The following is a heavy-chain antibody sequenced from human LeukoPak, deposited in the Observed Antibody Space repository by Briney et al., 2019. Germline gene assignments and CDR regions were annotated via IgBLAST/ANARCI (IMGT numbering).Heavy chain of an antibody. CDR1: GYTFTGYY. D-gene: IGHD6-19*01. CDR3: ARDRVGSGWPRPRYFEL. CDR2: INPNTGAT. V-gene: IGHV1-2*02. Sequence: ASVKHTCKPSGYTFTGYYLHWVRQAPGQGLEWMGWINPNTGATIYAEKFQGRVTQMRDTSIDTAYMEMRSLRSDDTAVYYCARDRVGSGWPRPRYFELWGQGPVLRVSS. J-gene: IGHJ4*02.